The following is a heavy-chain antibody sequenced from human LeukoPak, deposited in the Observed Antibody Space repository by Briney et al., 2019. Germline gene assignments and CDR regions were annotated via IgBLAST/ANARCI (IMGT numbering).Heavy chain of an antibody. CDR3: AREYGVAQEE. CDR1: GFTFSSYW. V-gene: IGHV3-74*01. J-gene: IGHJ4*02. D-gene: IGHD2-15*01. CDR2: VNYDGSRI. Sequence: PGGSLRLSCAASGFTFSSYWMHWVRQAPGKGLVWVSRVNYDGSRIGYADSVKGRFTISRDNAKNTLYLRMNNLRAEDTAVYYRAREYGVAQEEWGQGTLVTVSS.